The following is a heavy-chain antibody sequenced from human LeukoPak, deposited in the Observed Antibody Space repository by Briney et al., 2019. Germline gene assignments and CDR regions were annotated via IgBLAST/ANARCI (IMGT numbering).Heavy chain of an antibody. Sequence: KPSETLSLTCTVSGGSISSYCWSWVRQSPGKGLEWIGYIFTSGRTDYNPSLKSRVTMSVDTSKNQLSMELRFLTAADTAVYYCATSHDVKTAPYDLWGQGTLVTFSS. J-gene: IGHJ5*02. CDR1: GGSISSYC. CDR3: ATSHDVKTAPYDL. CDR2: IFTSGRT. V-gene: IGHV4-4*09. D-gene: IGHD2-21*01.